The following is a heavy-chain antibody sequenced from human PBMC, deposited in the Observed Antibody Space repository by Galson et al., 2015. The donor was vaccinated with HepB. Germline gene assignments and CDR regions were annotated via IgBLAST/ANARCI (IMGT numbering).Heavy chain of an antibody. Sequence: SLRLSCAASGFTFSDYYMSWIRQAPGKGLEWVSHISSSSSYTNYADSVKGRFTISRDNAKNSLYLQMNSLRAEDTAVYYCARDLHWGGYCSSTSCLSFDYWGQGTLVTVSS. CDR3: ARDLHWGGYCSSTSCLSFDY. J-gene: IGHJ4*02. CDR2: ISSSSSYT. D-gene: IGHD2-2*01. V-gene: IGHV3-11*05. CDR1: GFTFSDYY.